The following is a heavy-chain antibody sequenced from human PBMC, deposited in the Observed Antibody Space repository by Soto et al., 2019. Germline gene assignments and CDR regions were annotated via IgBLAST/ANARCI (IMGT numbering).Heavy chain of an antibody. CDR1: GFIFSSYT. J-gene: IGHJ4*02. Sequence: EVQLVESGGGLVKPGGSLRLSCAASGFIFSSYTMNWVRQAPGKGLEWVSSISASSTYIYYADSLKGRFTISRDNAYNSLYLQMSSLRAEDTAVDYCARGWLRDPWMYWGQGTLVTVSS. V-gene: IGHV3-21*01. CDR3: ARGWLRDPWMY. CDR2: ISASSTYI. D-gene: IGHD5-12*01.